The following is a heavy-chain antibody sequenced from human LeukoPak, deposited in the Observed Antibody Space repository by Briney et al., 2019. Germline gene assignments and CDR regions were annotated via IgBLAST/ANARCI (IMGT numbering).Heavy chain of an antibody. D-gene: IGHD3-16*02. CDR1: GFTVSHNY. J-gene: IGHJ4*02. CDR2: LYGGGST. Sequence: GGSLRLSCAASGFTVSHNYMSWVRQAPGKGLEWVSTLYGGGSTFYADSVKGRFTISRDNSKNTLYLQMNRLRAEDTAVYYCARDGGSYQFNCWGQGTLVTVSS. V-gene: IGHV3-53*01. CDR3: ARDGGSYQFNC.